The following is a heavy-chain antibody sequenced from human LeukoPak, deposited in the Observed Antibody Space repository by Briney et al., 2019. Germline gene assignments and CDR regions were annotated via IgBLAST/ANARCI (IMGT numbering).Heavy chain of an antibody. V-gene: IGHV4-30-4*01. J-gene: IGHJ5*02. Sequence: SETLSLTCTVSGGSISSDNFQWSWIRQPPGKGLEWIGYINYSGSTYYNPSLKSRVTISVDTSKNHFSLKLCSVTAADTAVYYCARYGSGSTWFDPWGQGTLVTVSS. CDR2: INYSGST. CDR1: GGSISSDNFQ. D-gene: IGHD3-10*01. CDR3: ARYGSGSTWFDP.